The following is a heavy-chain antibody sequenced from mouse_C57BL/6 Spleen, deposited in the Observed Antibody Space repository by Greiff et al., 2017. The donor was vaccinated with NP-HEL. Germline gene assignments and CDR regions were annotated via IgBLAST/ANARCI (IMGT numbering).Heavy chain of an antibody. CDR2: INPSNGGT. CDR3: ARPIYYYGSRYFDV. Sequence: VQLQQPGTDLVKPGASVKLSCKASGYTFTSYWMHWVKQRPGQGLEWIGNINPSNGGTNYNEKFKSKATLTVDKSSSTAYMQLSSLTSEDSAVYYCARPIYYYGSRYFDVWGTGTTVTVSS. V-gene: IGHV1-53*01. J-gene: IGHJ1*03. D-gene: IGHD1-1*01. CDR1: GYTFTSYW.